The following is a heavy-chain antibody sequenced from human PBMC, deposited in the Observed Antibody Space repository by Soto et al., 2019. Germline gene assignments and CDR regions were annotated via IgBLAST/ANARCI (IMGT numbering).Heavy chain of an antibody. J-gene: IGHJ4*02. Sequence: GGSLRLSCAASGFTFSSYAMHWVRQAPGKGLEWVAVISYDGSNKYYADSVKGRFTISRDNSKNTLYLQMNSLRAEDTAVYYCGTMVRGVINFDYWGQGTLVPVSS. V-gene: IGHV3-30-3*01. CDR1: GFTFSSYA. D-gene: IGHD3-10*01. CDR3: GTMVRGVINFDY. CDR2: ISYDGSNK.